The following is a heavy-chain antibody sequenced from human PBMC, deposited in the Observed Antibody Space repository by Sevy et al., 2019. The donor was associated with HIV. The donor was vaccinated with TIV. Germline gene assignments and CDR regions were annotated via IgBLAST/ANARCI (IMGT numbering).Heavy chain of an antibody. Sequence: GESLKISCKGSGYRFTDYWIVWVRQMPGKGLEWMGIIYPGDSDTTYSPSFQGQVTISVDKSISTAYLQWRSLKASDTGIFYCARGARGTLPSYYYYPMDVWGQGTTVTVSS. J-gene: IGHJ6*02. CDR1: GYRFTDYW. CDR3: ARGARGTLPSYYYYPMDV. CDR2: IYPGDSDT. V-gene: IGHV5-51*01. D-gene: IGHD1-1*01.